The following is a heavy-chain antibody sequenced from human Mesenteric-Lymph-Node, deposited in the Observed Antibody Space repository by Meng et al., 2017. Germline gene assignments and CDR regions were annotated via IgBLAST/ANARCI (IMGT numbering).Heavy chain of an antibody. D-gene: IGHD4-17*01. Sequence: QEQLQELGPGLGKPSQPLALPCASSGGSVSSGNYYGIRLRPPPGGGREWSGYSYYSGRTYYHPSLDSRVTMSVDTYKNQFSLKLSSVTAANAAVYYCARGPTTYFDYWGQGTLVTVSS. CDR3: ARGPTTYFDY. CDR2: SYYSGRT. V-gene: IGHV4-30-4*01. CDR1: GGSVSSGNYY. J-gene: IGHJ4*02.